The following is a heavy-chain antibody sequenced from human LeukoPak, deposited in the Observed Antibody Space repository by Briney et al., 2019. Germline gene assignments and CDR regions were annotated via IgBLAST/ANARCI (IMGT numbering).Heavy chain of an antibody. D-gene: IGHD1-14*01. CDR1: GGSISNYY. CDR2: IYTSGNT. Sequence: SETLSLTCTVSGGSISNYYWSCIRQPSGKGLEWIGRIYTSGNTHYNPSLMSRVTMSVDTSKNHFSLKLRSVTAADTAVYYCARVGPDESYFDYWGQGALVTVSS. V-gene: IGHV4-4*07. J-gene: IGHJ4*02. CDR3: ARVGPDESYFDY.